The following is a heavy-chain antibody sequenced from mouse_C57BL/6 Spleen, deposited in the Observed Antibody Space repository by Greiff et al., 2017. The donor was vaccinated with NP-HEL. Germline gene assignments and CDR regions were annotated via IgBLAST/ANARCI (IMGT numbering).Heavy chain of an antibody. J-gene: IGHJ3*01. CDR1: GYSITSGYY. D-gene: IGHD2-1*01. V-gene: IGHV3-6*01. Sequence: EESGPGLVKPSQSLSLTCSVTGYSITSGYYWNWIRQFPGNKLEWMGYISYDGSNNYNPSLKNRISITRDTSKNQFFLKLNSVTTEDTATYYCAWGGNYGFAYWGQGTLVTVSA. CDR2: ISYDGSN. CDR3: AWGGNYGFAY.